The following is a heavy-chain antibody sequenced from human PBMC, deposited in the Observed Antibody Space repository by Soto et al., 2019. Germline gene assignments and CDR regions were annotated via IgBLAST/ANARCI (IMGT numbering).Heavy chain of an antibody. CDR3: ARDLGYSGYADYYYGMDV. J-gene: IGHJ6*02. CDR2: IYYSGST. V-gene: IGHV4-59*01. D-gene: IGHD5-12*01. CDR1: GGSISSYY. Sequence: SETLSLTCTVSGGSISSYYWSWIRQPPGKGLEWIGYIYYSGSTNYNPSLKSRVTISVDTPKNQFSLKLSSVTAADTAVYYCARDLGYSGYADYYYGMDVWGQGTTVTVSS.